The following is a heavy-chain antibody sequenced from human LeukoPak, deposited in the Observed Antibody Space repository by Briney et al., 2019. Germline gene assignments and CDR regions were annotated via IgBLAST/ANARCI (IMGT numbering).Heavy chain of an antibody. CDR1: GGXISSHY. CDR2: IYYSGSA. Sequence: SETLSLTCTVSGGXISSHYCSWIRQPPGKRLEWIGYIYYSGSANYNPSLKSRVTISVDTSKNQFSLKLSSVTAADTAVYYCARGSIAAAEGSHWFDPWGQGTLVTVSS. D-gene: IGHD6-13*01. J-gene: IGHJ5*02. V-gene: IGHV4-59*11. CDR3: ARGSIAAAEGSHWFDP.